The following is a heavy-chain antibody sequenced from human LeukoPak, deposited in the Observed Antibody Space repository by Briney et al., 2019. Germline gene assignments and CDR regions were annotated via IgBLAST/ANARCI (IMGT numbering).Heavy chain of an antibody. CDR1: GFTLSSYS. CDR3: ASLTAYCGGDCYPGHDAFDI. D-gene: IGHD2-21*02. CDR2: IYSGGSA. Sequence: GGSLRLSCAASGFTLSSYSMNWVRQAPGKGLEWVSVIYSGGSAYYADSVKGRFTISRDNSKNTLYLQMNSLRAEDTAVYYCASLTAYCGGDCYPGHDAFDIWGQGTMVTVSS. J-gene: IGHJ3*02. V-gene: IGHV3-66*01.